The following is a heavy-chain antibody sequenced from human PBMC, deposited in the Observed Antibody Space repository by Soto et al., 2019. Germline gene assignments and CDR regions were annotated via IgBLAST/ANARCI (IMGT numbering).Heavy chain of an antibody. CDR1: GFTFSSYG. J-gene: IGHJ4*02. CDR3: AKVGAGSGYDAESYNWNDVFDY. D-gene: IGHD1-20*01. V-gene: IGHV3-30*18. Sequence: GESLKISCAASGFTFSSYGMHWVRQAPGKGLEWVAVISYDGSNKYYADSVKGRFTISRDNSKNTLYLQMNSLKAEDTAVYYCAKVGAGSGYDAESYNWNDVFDYWGQGTLVTVSS. CDR2: ISYDGSNK.